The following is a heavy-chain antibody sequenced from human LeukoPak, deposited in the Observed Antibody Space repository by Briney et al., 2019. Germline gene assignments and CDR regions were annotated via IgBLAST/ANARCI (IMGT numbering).Heavy chain of an antibody. Sequence: GGSLRLSCAASGFTVTGNYMSWVRQAPRKGLEWVSLIYSDGSTYYADSVKGRFTISRDSSKNTMYLQMNSLRAEDTAVYYCARVWLRFGVSYMDVWGKGTTVTVSS. CDR3: ARVWLRFGVSYMDV. J-gene: IGHJ6*03. CDR1: GFTVTGNY. V-gene: IGHV3-66*01. CDR2: IYSDGST. D-gene: IGHD3-16*01.